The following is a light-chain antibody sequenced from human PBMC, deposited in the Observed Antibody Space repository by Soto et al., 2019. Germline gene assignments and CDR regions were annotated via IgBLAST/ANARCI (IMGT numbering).Light chain of an antibody. J-gene: IGKJ2*01. V-gene: IGKV3-20*01. CDR2: GAS. CDR1: QSVSSSF. Sequence: EIVLTQSPGNLSLSPGERATLSCRASQSVSSSFLAWYQQKPDQAPRLLIYGASGRATGIPDRFSGSGSGTDFTLTISRLEPEDFAVYYCQQYGDSPYTFGQGTRLEIK. CDR3: QQYGDSPYT.